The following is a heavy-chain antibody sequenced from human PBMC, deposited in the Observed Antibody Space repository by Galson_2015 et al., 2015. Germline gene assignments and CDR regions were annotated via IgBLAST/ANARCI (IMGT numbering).Heavy chain of an antibody. CDR1: GGSISSSNYY. CDR3: ARRVGNYYATSGFYLDY. J-gene: IGHJ4*02. D-gene: IGHD3-22*01. V-gene: IGHV4-39*01. CDR2: IYYSGIT. Sequence: ETLSLTCTVSGGSISSSNYYWGWIRRPPGKGLEWIGSIYYSGITYYSPSLKSRVTISVDTSKNQFSLKLNSVTAADTAVYYCARRVGNYYATSGFYLDYWGQGALVTVSS.